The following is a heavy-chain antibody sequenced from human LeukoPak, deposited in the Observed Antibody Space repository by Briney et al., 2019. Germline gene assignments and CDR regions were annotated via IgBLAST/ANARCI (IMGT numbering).Heavy chain of an antibody. CDR2: IIPIFGTA. D-gene: IGHD6-19*01. CDR1: GGTFSSYA. CDR3: ARGFSGWYPRLFDW. J-gene: IGHJ4*02. Sequence: GASVKVSCKASGGTFSSYAISWVRQAPGQGLEWMGGIIPIFGTANYAQKFQGRVTITTDESTSTAYMELSSLRSEDTAVYYCARGFSGWYPRLFDWWGQGTLVTVSS. V-gene: IGHV1-69*05.